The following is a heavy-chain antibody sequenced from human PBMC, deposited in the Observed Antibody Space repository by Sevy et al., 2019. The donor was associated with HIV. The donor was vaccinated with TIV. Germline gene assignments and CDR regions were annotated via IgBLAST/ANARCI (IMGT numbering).Heavy chain of an antibody. CDR3: AKNRPPGGSYFSRHGMDV. V-gene: IGHV3-30*18. D-gene: IGHD3-16*01. Sequence: GGSLRLSCAASGFTFSTYDMHWVRQAPGKGLEWVAIISHGGSYRYYADSVRGRFSMSRDNSNNIMYLQMNGLSIEDTALYYCAKNRPPGGSYFSRHGMDVWGRGTTVTVSS. J-gene: IGHJ6*02. CDR2: ISHGGSYR. CDR1: GFTFSTYD.